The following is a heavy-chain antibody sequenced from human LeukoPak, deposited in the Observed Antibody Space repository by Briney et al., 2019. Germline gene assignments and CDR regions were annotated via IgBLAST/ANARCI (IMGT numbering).Heavy chain of an antibody. CDR1: GFTFSSYA. CDR3: AKVGYDSSGYYEARGRYYFDY. D-gene: IGHD3-22*01. V-gene: IGHV3-23*01. CDR2: ISGSGGST. J-gene: IGHJ4*02. Sequence: PGGSLRLSCAASGFTFSSYAMSWVRQAPGKGLEWVSAISGSGGSTYYADSVKGRFTISRDNSKNTLYLQMNSLRAEGTAVYYCAKVGYDSSGYYEARGRYYFDYWGQGTLVTVSS.